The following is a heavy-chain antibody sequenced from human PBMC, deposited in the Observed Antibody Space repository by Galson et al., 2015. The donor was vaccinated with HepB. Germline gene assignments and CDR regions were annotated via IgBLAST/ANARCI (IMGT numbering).Heavy chain of an antibody. CDR3: AKDNRRRPASGSGEEE. D-gene: IGHD3-10*01. V-gene: IGHV3-23*01. J-gene: IGHJ4*02. CDR2: ISGSGGST. Sequence: AISGSGGSTYYADSVKGRFTISRDNSKNTLYLQMNSLRAEDTAVYYCAKDNRRRPASGSGEEEWGQGTLVTVSS.